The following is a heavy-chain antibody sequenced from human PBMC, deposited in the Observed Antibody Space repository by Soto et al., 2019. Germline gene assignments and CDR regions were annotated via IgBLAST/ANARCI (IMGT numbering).Heavy chain of an antibody. CDR1: GFTFTTYA. Sequence: GGSLRLSCAASGFTFTTYAMSWVRQAPGKGLEWVSAISGSGDYTYYADSVKGRFTISRDNSINTLFPRMSSLRIEDTAVYYCAHPRGYGVFDAYDIWGQGTMVTVSS. CDR2: ISGSGDYT. V-gene: IGHV3-23*01. D-gene: IGHD4-17*01. J-gene: IGHJ3*02. CDR3: AHPRGYGVFDAYDI.